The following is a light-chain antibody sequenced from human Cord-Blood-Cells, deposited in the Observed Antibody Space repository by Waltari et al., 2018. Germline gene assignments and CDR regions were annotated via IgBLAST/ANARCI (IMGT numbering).Light chain of an antibody. CDR1: QSISSW. CDR2: KAS. CDR3: QQYNSYSQT. V-gene: IGKV1-5*03. J-gene: IGKJ1*01. Sequence: DLQMTQSPSTLFASVGARVNITCRASQSISSWLAWYQQKPGKAPKLLIYKASSLESGVPSRFSGSGSGTEFTLTISSLQPDDFATYYCQQYNSYSQTFGQGTKVEIK.